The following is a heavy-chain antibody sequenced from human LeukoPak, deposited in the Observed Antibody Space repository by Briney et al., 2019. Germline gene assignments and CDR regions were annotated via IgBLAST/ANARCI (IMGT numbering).Heavy chain of an antibody. V-gene: IGHV3-23*01. J-gene: IGHJ4*02. Sequence: GGSLRLSCAASGFTFSSYAMGWVRQAPGKGLEWVSAISGSGGSTYYADSVKGRFTISRDNSKNTLYLQMNSLRAEDTAVYYCAKDRAVAGTWDYWGQGTLVTVSS. CDR1: GFTFSSYA. CDR2: ISGSGGST. D-gene: IGHD6-19*01. CDR3: AKDRAVAGTWDY.